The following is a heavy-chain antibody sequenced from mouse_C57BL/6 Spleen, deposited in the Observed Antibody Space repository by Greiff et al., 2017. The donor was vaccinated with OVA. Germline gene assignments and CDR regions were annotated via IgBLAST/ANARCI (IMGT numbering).Heavy chain of an antibody. CDR3: ARITTVVAHFDY. V-gene: IGHV5-9*01. Sequence: EVKLVESGGGLVKPGGSLKLSCAASGFTFSSYTMSWVRQTPEKRLEWVATISGGGGNTYYPDSVKGRFTISRDNAKNTLYLQMSSLRSEDTALYYCARITTVVAHFDYWGQGTTLTVSS. J-gene: IGHJ2*01. CDR1: GFTFSSYT. CDR2: ISGGGGNT. D-gene: IGHD1-1*01.